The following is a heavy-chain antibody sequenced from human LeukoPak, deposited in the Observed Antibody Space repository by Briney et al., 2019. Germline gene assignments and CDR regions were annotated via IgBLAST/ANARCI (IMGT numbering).Heavy chain of an antibody. CDR3: ARGISMIVRKKETQGYFQH. CDR1: GGSISSSSYY. J-gene: IGHJ1*01. CDR2: IYYSGST. V-gene: IGHV4-39*07. Sequence: SETLSLTCTVSGGSISSSSYYWGWIRQPPGKGLEWIGSIYYSGSTYYNPSLKSRVTMSVDTSKNQFSLKLSSVTAADTAVYYCARGISMIVRKKETQGYFQHWGQGTLVTVSS. D-gene: IGHD3-22*01.